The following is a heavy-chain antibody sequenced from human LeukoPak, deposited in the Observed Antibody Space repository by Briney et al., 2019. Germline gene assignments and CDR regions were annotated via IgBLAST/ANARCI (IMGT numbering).Heavy chain of an antibody. D-gene: IGHD4-11*01. CDR1: GGSISTYY. J-gene: IGHJ5*02. CDR2: IYTNGST. Sequence: NPSETLSLTCTVSGGSISTYYWNWIRQPAGKGLEWIGHIYTNGSTKYNPSLKSRVTMSVDTSKNQFSLNLNSVTAADTAVYYCARSYRYNWVDPWGQGTPVTVSS. CDR3: ARSYRYNWVDP. V-gene: IGHV4-4*07.